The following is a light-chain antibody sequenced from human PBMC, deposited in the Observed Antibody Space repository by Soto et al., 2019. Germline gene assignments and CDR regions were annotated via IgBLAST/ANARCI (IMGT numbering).Light chain of an antibody. CDR3: HKYNHAPT. CDR2: ATS. CDR1: QAISSY. J-gene: IGKJ4*01. Sequence: DIQLTQSPSSLSASVGDRVTITCRASQAISSYLAWYQQKPGKVPELLIYATSTLQPGDPSRFSGSGSGTDFTLTISSLQPEDVATYYCHKYNHAPTFGGGTKVEIK. V-gene: IGKV1-27*01.